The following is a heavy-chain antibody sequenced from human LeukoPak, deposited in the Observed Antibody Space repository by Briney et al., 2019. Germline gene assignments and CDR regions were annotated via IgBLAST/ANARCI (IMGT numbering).Heavy chain of an antibody. CDR3: AKARAGDITAAFNY. CDR1: GFTFSSYG. J-gene: IGHJ4*02. Sequence: PGGSLRLSCAASGFTFSSYGMHWVRQAPGKGLEWVAVISYDGSNKYYADSVKGRFTISRDNSKNTLYLQMNSLRAEDTAVYYCAKARAGDITAAFNYWGQGTLVTVSS. V-gene: IGHV3-30*18. D-gene: IGHD6-13*01. CDR2: ISYDGSNK.